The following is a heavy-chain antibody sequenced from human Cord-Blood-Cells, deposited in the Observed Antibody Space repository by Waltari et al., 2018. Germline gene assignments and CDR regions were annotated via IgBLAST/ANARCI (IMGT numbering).Heavy chain of an antibody. Sequence: QIAWQEAGARRVKPTQTLTLSCTFSGFSLSTSGVGVGWIRQPPGKALEWLALIYWDDDKRYSPSLKSRLTITKDTSKNQLVLTMPNMDPVDTATYYCAHPSSSWAFDIWGQGTMVTVSS. CDR3: AHPSSSWAFDI. J-gene: IGHJ3*02. CDR2: IYWDDDK. D-gene: IGHD6-13*01. V-gene: IGHV2-5*02. CDR1: GFSLSTSGVG.